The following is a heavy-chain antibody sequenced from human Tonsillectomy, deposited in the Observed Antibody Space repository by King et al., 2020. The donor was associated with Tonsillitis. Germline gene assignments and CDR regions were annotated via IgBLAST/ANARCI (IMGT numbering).Heavy chain of an antibody. Sequence: VQLVESGAEVKKPGASVKVSCTASGYTFTNYGISWVRQAPGQGLEWMGWISPYNGNTNYAQKFQGRVTMTTDTSTNTAYMEVRSLRSDDTAVYYCARAVSSWFDPWGQGNLVTVSS. CDR1: GYTFTNYG. J-gene: IGHJ5*02. CDR2: ISPYNGNT. CDR3: ARAVSSWFDP. V-gene: IGHV1-18*04. D-gene: IGHD5/OR15-5a*01.